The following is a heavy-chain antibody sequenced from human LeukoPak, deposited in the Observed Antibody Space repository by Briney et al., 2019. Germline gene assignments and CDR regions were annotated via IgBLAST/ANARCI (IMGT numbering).Heavy chain of an antibody. D-gene: IGHD3-22*01. CDR1: GYTFIGYF. V-gene: IGHV1-2*02. CDR3: ARVKTMIIVVSLFDY. J-gene: IGHJ4*02. Sequence: ASVKVSCKASGYTFIGYFIHWVRQAPGQGLEWMGWINPNSGGTNYAQNFQGRVTMTRDTSISTAYMELSRLRSDDTAVYYCARVKTMIIVVSLFDYWGQGTLVTVSS. CDR2: INPNSGGT.